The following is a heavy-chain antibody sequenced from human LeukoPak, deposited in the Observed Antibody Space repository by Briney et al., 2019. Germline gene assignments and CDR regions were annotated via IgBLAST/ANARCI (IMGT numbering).Heavy chain of an antibody. Sequence: ASVKVSCKASGYTFTDHYLHWVRQAPGQGLEWMGWINPSNNGANYAQKFQGRVVMTRDTSISTAYVELTRLTSDDTAVYYCAREDYDFRGYMDVWGKGTTVTVSS. D-gene: IGHD3-3*01. CDR2: INPSNNGA. J-gene: IGHJ6*03. V-gene: IGHV1-2*02. CDR1: GYTFTDHY. CDR3: AREDYDFRGYMDV.